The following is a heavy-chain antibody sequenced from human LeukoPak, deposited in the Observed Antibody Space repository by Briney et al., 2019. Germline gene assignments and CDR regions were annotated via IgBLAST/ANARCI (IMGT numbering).Heavy chain of an antibody. J-gene: IGHJ3*02. CDR3: ARDPHYNWNYAISDAFDI. CDR1: GFTFSKYW. CDR2: INTDGSST. V-gene: IGHV3-74*01. D-gene: IGHD1-7*01. Sequence: GGSLRLSCAASGFTFSKYWMHWVRQAPGKGLVWVSRINTDGSSTSYADSVKGRFTISRDNAKNTLYLQMNSLRAEDTAVYYCARDPHYNWNYAISDAFDIWGQGTMVTVSS.